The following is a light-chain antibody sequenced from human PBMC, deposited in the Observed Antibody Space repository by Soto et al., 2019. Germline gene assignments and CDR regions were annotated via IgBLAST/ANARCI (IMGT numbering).Light chain of an antibody. V-gene: IGKV1-12*01. CDR3: QQSNTFPLT. CDR2: AAS. J-gene: IGKJ4*01. CDR1: QGISNW. Sequence: DIQMTQSPSSVSASVGDRVTITCRASQGISNWLVWYQQKPGKAPKLLIYAASSLQSGVPSRFSGSGFETGFTLTISSLQPEDFATYDCQQSNTFPLTVGGWTQVEIK.